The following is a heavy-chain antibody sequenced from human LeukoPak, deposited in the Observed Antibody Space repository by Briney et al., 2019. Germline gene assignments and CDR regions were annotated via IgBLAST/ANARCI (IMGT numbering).Heavy chain of an antibody. J-gene: IGHJ4*02. CDR2: INPNSGDT. CDR3: ARAAECGGDCLVY. V-gene: IGHV1-2*02. CDR1: GYTLTDYY. D-gene: IGHD2-21*01. Sequence: ASVTVSCKASGYTLTDYYLQWVRPAPGQGLEWVGWINPNSGDTQFAQKFQGRVTMTRDTSINTAYMDLSSLTSDDTAVYYCARAAECGGDCLVYWGQGTLVTVS.